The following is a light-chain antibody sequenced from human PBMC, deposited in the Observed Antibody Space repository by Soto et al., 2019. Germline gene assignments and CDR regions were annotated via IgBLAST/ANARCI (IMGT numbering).Light chain of an antibody. V-gene: IGLV2-23*02. CDR1: RRCVGAYNL. J-gene: IGLJ1*01. CDR2: EVN. Sequence: QCVRTHPVSGSGVPRQALPIFLAGNRRCVGAYNLVSWYQQHPGKAPKLIICEVNTRPSGISNRFSGSKSSDTASLTISGLQAEDEADYFCCSYAGTVAYVFGTGTKVTVL. CDR3: CSYAGTVAYV.